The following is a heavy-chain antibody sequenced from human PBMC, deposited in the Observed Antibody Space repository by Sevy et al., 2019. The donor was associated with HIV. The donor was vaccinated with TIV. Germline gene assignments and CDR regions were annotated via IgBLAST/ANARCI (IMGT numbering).Heavy chain of an antibody. Sequence: SGPTLVNPTQTLTLTCTFSGFSLSTSGVGVGWIRQPPGKALEWLALIYWNDDKRYSPSLKSRLTITKDTSKNQVVLTMTNMDPVDTATYYWAHRLPDEVVVVPAAPRAWFDPWGQGTLVTVSS. V-gene: IGHV2-5*01. J-gene: IGHJ5*02. D-gene: IGHD2-2*01. CDR1: GFSLSTSGVG. CDR2: IYWNDDK. CDR3: AHRLPDEVVVVPAAPRAWFDP.